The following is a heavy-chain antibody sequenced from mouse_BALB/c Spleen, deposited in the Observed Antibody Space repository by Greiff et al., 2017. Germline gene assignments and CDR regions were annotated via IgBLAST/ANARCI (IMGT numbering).Heavy chain of an antibody. CDR1: GFTFSSYT. V-gene: IGHV5-6-4*01. CDR3: TRDRSTGAMDY. Sequence: DVQLVESGGGLVKPGGSLKLSCAASGFTFSSYTMSWVRQTPEKRLEWVATISSGGSYTYYPDSVKGRFTISRDNAKNTLYLQMSSLKSEDTAMYYCTRDRSTGAMDYWGQGTSVTVSS. D-gene: IGHD1-1*01. CDR2: ISSGGSYT. J-gene: IGHJ4*01.